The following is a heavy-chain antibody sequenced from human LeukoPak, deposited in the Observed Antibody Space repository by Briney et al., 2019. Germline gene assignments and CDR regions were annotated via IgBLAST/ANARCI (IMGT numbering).Heavy chain of an antibody. V-gene: IGHV3-15*01. CDR2: IKSKTDGGTT. Sequence: PGGSLTLSCAASGFPFSNAWVNWVRQAPGKGLEWVGRIKSKTDGGTTDYAAPVKGRFTISTDDSKNTLYLQMNGLKTEDTAVYYCTTGHVVDYDASGESALDYWGEGTLVTVSS. CDR1: GFPFSNAW. CDR3: TTGHVVDYDASGESALDY. J-gene: IGHJ4*02. D-gene: IGHD3-22*01.